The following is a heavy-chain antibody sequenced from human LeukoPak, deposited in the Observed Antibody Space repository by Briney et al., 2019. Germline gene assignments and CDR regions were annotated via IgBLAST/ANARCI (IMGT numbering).Heavy chain of an antibody. V-gene: IGHV4-59*01. D-gene: IGHD6-13*01. CDR3: ARGLYSSSWYWFDP. CDR1: GGSISSYY. Sequence: PSETLSLTCTVSGGSISSYYWSWIRQPPGKGLEWIGYIYYSGSTNYNPSLKSRVTISVDTSKNQFSLKLSSVTAADTAVYYCARGLYSSSWYWFDPWDQGTLVTVSS. J-gene: IGHJ5*02. CDR2: IYYSGST.